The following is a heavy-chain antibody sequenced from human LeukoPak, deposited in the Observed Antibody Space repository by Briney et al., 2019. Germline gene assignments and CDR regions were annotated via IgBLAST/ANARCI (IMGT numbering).Heavy chain of an antibody. J-gene: IGHJ4*02. CDR2: ISYDGSNK. Sequence: GRSLRLSCAASGFTFSSYGMHWVRQAPGKGLEWVAVISYDGSNKYYADSVKGRFTISRDNSKNTLYLQMNSLRAEDTAVYYCAKDLRYFDWLQSFDYWGQGTLVTVSS. V-gene: IGHV3-30*18. CDR1: GFTFSSYG. D-gene: IGHD3-9*01. CDR3: AKDLRYFDWLQSFDY.